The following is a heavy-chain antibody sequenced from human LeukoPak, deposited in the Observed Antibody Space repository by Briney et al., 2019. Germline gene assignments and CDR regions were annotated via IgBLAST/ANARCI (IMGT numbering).Heavy chain of an antibody. Sequence: SETLSLTCTVSGGSISSYYWSWIRQPPGKGLEGSGYIYYSGSTNYNPSLKSRVTIPVDTSKNQCSLKLTSVTAADTAVYYCARTTEGGYTYGYFYYYYMDVWGKGTTVTISS. CDR3: ARTTEGGYTYGYFYYYYMDV. V-gene: IGHV4-59*01. J-gene: IGHJ6*03. D-gene: IGHD5-18*01. CDR2: IYYSGST. CDR1: GGSISSYY.